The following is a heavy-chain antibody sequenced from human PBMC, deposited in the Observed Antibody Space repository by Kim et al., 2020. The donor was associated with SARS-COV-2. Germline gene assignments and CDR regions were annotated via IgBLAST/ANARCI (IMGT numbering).Heavy chain of an antibody. CDR2: IKEDGSEK. V-gene: IGHV3-7*05. Sequence: GGSLRLSCAASGFTISDYWVNWVRQAPGKGLEWVANIKEDGSEKYYVASVKGRFTISRDNTKNSVYLQMNSLKTEDTAVYYCTYSKSSGDYWGQGTLVTVSS. CDR1: GFTISDYW. D-gene: IGHD6-6*01. J-gene: IGHJ4*02. CDR3: TYSKSSGDY.